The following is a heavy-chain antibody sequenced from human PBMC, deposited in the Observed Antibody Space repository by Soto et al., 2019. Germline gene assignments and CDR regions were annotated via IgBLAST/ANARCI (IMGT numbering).Heavy chain of an antibody. CDR2: IKTKAEGGAT. V-gene: IGHV3-15*07. CDR1: DFTITNAW. CDR3: TTGSVEGV. J-gene: IGHJ6*02. D-gene: IGHD2-15*01. Sequence: EVQLVESGGGLVKPGGSLRLSCAASDFTITNAWMNWVRQAPGKGLEWVGRIKTKAEGGATDYAAPLKGRCTISSDDSRHTLFLQMNSLKTEDTAVYYCTTGSVEGVWGQGATVTVSS.